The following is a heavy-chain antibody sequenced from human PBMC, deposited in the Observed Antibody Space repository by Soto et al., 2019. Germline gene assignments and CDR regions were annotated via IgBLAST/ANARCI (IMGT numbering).Heavy chain of an antibody. CDR1: EFTFSNYK. J-gene: IGHJ5*02. Sequence: GGSLRLSCEASEFTFSNYKMNWVRQAPGKGLEKVASISSGSSDIYYADSVKGRFTISRDNTKNTLYLQMDSLRAEDTAVYYCAKRRYYDYLDNWFDPWGQGTLVTVSS. D-gene: IGHD3-3*01. V-gene: IGHV3-21*04. CDR2: ISSGSSDI. CDR3: AKRRYYDYLDNWFDP.